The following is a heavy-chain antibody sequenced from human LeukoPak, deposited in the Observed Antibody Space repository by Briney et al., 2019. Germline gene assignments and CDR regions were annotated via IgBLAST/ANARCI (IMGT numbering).Heavy chain of an antibody. CDR2: IKEDGSDK. V-gene: IGHV3-7*02. J-gene: IGHJ3*02. CDR1: GFTFSSSW. D-gene: IGHD5-24*01. CDR3: ARRLRDGFDI. Sequence: GGSLRLSCAASGFTFSSSWMTWVRQAPGKGLEWVAHIKEDGSDKYYVDSVTGRFTISRDNTENSLYLQMSSLRAEDTAVYYCARRLRDGFDIWGQGTMVTVSS.